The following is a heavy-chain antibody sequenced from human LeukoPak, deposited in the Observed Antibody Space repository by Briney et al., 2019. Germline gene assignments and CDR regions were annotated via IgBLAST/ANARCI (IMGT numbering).Heavy chain of an antibody. V-gene: IGHV4-4*02. D-gene: IGHD3-22*01. J-gene: IGHJ4*02. Sequence: PSGTLSLTCAVSGASIDSHSWWSWVRQPPGKGLEWIGEMYLSGTTHSNPSVKSRVTISIDKSKNQFFLNLSSVTAADTAVYYCAGLVGRYSSGLYYYYFDYWGQGTLVTVSS. CDR2: MYLSGTT. CDR1: GASIDSHSW. CDR3: AGLVGRYSSGLYYYYFDY.